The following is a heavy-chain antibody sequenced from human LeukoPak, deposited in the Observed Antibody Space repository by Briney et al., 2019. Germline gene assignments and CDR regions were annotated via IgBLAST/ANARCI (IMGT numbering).Heavy chain of an antibody. V-gene: IGHV3-30*02. CDR3: AKSHLPNAYSGTYYCDY. CDR1: GFTFSTYA. J-gene: IGHJ4*02. CDR2: IRYEESKK. Sequence: GGSLRLSCAPSGFTFSTYAMSWVRQAPGKGLEWVAFIRYEESKKFYGDSVKGRFTISRDNSKNTLYLQMNSLRTEDTAVYYCAKSHLPNAYSGTYYCDYWGQGTLVTVSS. D-gene: IGHD1-26*01.